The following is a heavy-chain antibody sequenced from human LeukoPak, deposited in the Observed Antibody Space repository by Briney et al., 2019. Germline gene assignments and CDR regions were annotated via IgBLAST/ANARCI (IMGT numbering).Heavy chain of an antibody. CDR2: IYPGDSDT. CDR1: GYSFTSYW. J-gene: IGHJ4*02. V-gene: IGHV5-51*01. Sequence: GESLKISCKGSGYSFTSYWIGWVRQMPGKGLEWMGIIYPGDSDTRYSPSFQGHVTISADKSISTAYLQWSSLKASDTAMYYCARLGYFDWLLPSYFDYWGQGTLVTVSS. D-gene: IGHD3-9*01. CDR3: ARLGYFDWLLPSYFDY.